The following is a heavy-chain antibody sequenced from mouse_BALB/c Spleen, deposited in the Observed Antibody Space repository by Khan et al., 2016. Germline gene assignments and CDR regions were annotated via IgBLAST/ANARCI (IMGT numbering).Heavy chain of an antibody. V-gene: IGHV1-7*01. Sequence: QVQLKQSGAELAKPGASVKMSCKASGYTFTSYWMHWVKQRPGQGLEWIGYINPSTGYTEYNQKFKDKATLTADKSSSTAYMQLSSLTSEDSAFYYCARWAYYGNYLFAYWGQGTLVTVSA. CDR2: INPSTGYT. CDR1: GYTFTSYW. D-gene: IGHD2-10*01. J-gene: IGHJ3*01. CDR3: ARWAYYGNYLFAY.